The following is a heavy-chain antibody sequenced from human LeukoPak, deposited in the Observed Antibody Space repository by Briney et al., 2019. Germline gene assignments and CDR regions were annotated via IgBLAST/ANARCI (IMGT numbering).Heavy chain of an antibody. V-gene: IGHV1-3*01. CDR2: INAGNGNT. J-gene: IGHJ3*02. D-gene: IGHD3-9*01. Sequence: ASVKVSCKASGYTFTSYAMHWVRQAPGQRLEWMGWINAGNGNTKYSQKFQGRVTITRDASASTAYMELSSLRSEDTAVYYCARGERLVHKAFDIWGQGIMVTVSS. CDR3: ARGERLVHKAFDI. CDR1: GYTFTSYA.